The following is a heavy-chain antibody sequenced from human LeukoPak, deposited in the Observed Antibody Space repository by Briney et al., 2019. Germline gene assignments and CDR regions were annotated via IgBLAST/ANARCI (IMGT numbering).Heavy chain of an antibody. J-gene: IGHJ4*02. CDR2: IRQDGSDK. CDR1: GFTFSNYW. D-gene: IGHD6-19*01. Sequence: GGSLRLSCAAPGFTFSNYWMSWVRQAPGKGLEWVANIRQDGSDKYYMESVKGRFTISRDNANSSLYLQMNSLRAEDTAVYYCARDLFLSGIPVAGVFDYWGQGTLVTVSS. V-gene: IGHV3-7*01. CDR3: ARDLFLSGIPVAGVFDY.